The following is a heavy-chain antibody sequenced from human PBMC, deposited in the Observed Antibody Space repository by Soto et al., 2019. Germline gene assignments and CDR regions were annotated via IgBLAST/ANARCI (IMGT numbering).Heavy chain of an antibody. CDR3: VRDQDSRGYSVFNL. CDR1: GFTFSSYA. V-gene: IGHV3-23*01. CDR2: ISGSGGST. Sequence: GGSLRLSCAASGFTFSSYAMSWVRQAPGKGLEWVSAISGSGGSTYYADSVKGRFTISRDNARNTLYLQLNSLRADDTAVYFCVRDQDSRGYSVFNLWGQGAQVTVSS. D-gene: IGHD3-22*01. J-gene: IGHJ5*02.